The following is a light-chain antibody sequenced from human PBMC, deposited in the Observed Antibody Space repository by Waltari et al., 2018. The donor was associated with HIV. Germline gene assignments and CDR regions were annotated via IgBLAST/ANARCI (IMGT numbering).Light chain of an antibody. Sequence: EIVLTQSPPTLSVSPGETATRSCRASHSLSSYLAWYQNIPGQAPRLLIYGASTRATGTPVRFSGGGSGTEFSLTISSLRSEDSAVYYCQQFHNWPHTFGGGTKVEIK. CDR1: HSLSSY. J-gene: IGKJ4*01. CDR2: GAS. V-gene: IGKV3-15*01. CDR3: QQFHNWPHT.